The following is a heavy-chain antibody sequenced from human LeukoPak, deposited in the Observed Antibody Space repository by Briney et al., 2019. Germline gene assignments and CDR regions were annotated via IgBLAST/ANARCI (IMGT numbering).Heavy chain of an antibody. CDR3: ARVYYYDNSGYGKDYFDY. Sequence: SETLSLTCTVSGGSISSGDYYWSWIRQPPGKGLEWVGYIYYSGSTYYNPSLKSRVTISVDTSKNQFSLKLSSVTAADTAVYYCARVYYYDNSGYGKDYFDYWGQGTLVTVSS. J-gene: IGHJ4*02. V-gene: IGHV4-30-4*01. CDR2: IYYSGST. CDR1: GGSISSGDYY. D-gene: IGHD3-22*01.